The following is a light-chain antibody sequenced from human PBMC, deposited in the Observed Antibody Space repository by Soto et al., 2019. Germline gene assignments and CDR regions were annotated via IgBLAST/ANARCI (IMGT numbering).Light chain of an antibody. CDR3: QTWGAGIRV. V-gene: IGLV4-69*01. CDR1: GGHRYYA. J-gene: IGLJ3*02. Sequence: QPVLTQSPSASASLGASVKLTCTLSGGHRYYAIAWHQQRPEKGPRYLMKLNSDGSHNKGDGIPDRFSGSSSGAERYLTISSLQSEDEADYYCQTWGAGIRVFGGGTKLTVL. CDR2: LNSDGSH.